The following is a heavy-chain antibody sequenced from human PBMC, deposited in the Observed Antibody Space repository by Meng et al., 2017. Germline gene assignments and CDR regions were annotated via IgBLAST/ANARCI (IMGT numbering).Heavy chain of an antibody. CDR1: GFTFSSYA. J-gene: IGHJ4*02. CDR2: ISGSGGST. Sequence: GESLKISCAASGFTFSSYAMSWVRQAPGKGLEWVSAISGSGGSTYYADSVKGRFTISRDNSKNTLYLQMNSLRAEDTAVYYCARDHGQSPTSGWYGFRWGQGTVVTVSS. CDR3: ARDHGQSPTSGWYGFR. D-gene: IGHD6-19*01. V-gene: IGHV3-23*01.